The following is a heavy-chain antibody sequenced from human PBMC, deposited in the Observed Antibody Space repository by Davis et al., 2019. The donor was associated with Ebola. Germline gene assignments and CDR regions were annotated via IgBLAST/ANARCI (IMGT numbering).Heavy chain of an antibody. V-gene: IGHV3-74*01. CDR2: INSDGSST. D-gene: IGHD3-9*01. CDR3: ARGGDGDILTGYYDY. J-gene: IGHJ4*02. Sequence: PGGSLRLSCAASGFTFSSYWMHWVRQAPGKGLVWVSRINSDGSSTSYADSVKGRFTISRDNAKNTLYLQMNSLRAEDTAVYYCARGGDGDILTGYYDYWGQGTLVTVSS. CDR1: GFTFSSYW.